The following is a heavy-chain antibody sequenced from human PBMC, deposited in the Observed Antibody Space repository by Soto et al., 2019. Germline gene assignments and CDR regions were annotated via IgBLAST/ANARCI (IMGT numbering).Heavy chain of an antibody. J-gene: IGHJ6*02. CDR2: IIPILGIA. V-gene: IGHV1-69*02. D-gene: IGHD1-7*01. CDR1: GGTFSSYT. Sequence: QVQLVQSGAEVKKPGSSVKVSCKASGGTFSSYTISWVRQAPGQGLEWMGRIIPILGIANYAQKFQGRVTITADKSTSTAYMELSSLRSEDTAVYYCATMITGANCYYYGMDGWGQGTTVTVSS. CDR3: ATMITGANCYYYGMDG.